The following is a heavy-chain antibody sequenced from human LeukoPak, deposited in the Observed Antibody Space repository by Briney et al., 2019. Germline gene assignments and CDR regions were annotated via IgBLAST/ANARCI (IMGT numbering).Heavy chain of an antibody. CDR1: RGSISSYY. V-gene: IGHV4-4*07. Sequence: NASETLSLTCTVSRGSISSYYGSWIRQPAGKGLKLIGRIYSSGSANYNPSLKSRVAMSVDTSKNQFSLNLSSVTAADTAVYNCARGLVGATWNAFDIWGQGTMVTVSS. J-gene: IGHJ3*02. CDR3: ARGLVGATWNAFDI. D-gene: IGHD1-26*01. CDR2: IYSSGSA.